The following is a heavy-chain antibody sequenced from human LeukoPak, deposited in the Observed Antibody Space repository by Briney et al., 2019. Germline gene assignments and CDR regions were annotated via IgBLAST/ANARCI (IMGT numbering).Heavy chain of an antibody. CDR3: AKGGYFRLSYYMDV. D-gene: IGHD3-9*01. Sequence: GGSLRLSYAASGFTFSSYGMHWVRQTPGKGLEWVAFIRYDGSNKYCADSVKGRFTISRDNSKNTLYLQMNSLRAEDTAVYYCAKGGYFRLSYYMDVWGKGTTVTISS. J-gene: IGHJ6*03. CDR1: GFTFSSYG. V-gene: IGHV3-30*02. CDR2: IRYDGSNK.